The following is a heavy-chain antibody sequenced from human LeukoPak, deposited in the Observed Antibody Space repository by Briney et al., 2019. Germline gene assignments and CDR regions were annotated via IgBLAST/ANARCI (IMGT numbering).Heavy chain of an antibody. CDR1: GFSLSTSGVG. CDR2: IYWDDDK. V-gene: IGHV2-5*02. Sequence: SGPTLVKPTQTLTLTCTFSGFSLSTSGVGVGWIRQPPGKALEWLALIYWDDDKRYSPSLKSRLTITKDTSKNQVVLTMTNMDPVDTATYYCAHRRKSYYYDSSGFDYWGQGTLVTVSS. CDR3: AHRRKSYYYDSSGFDY. D-gene: IGHD3-22*01. J-gene: IGHJ4*02.